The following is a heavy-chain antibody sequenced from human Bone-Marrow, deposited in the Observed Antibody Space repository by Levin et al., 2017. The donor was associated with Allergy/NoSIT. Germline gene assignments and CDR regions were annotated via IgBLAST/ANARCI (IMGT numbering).Heavy chain of an antibody. CDR2: IYTDGRT. CDR3: ARGGAGPYYFDY. CDR1: GFTASSNH. J-gene: IGHJ4*02. Sequence: GESLKISCAASGFTASSNHMSWVRQAPGKGLEWLSFIYTDGRTHYADSVKGRFTISRDDSKNTLHLQMNSLRADDTAVYYCARGGAGPYYFDYWGQGTLVTVSS. D-gene: IGHD3-16*01. V-gene: IGHV3-53*01.